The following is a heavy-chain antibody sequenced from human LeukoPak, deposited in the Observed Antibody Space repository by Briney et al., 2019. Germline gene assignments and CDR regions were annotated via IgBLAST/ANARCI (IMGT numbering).Heavy chain of an antibody. CDR3: ARVAGHCGSDCPDAFDV. D-gene: IGHD2-21*02. J-gene: IGHJ3*01. V-gene: IGHV4-59*08. Sequence: SETLSLTCTVSGGSISSYYWSWIRQPPGKGLEWIGSIFHSGITYYNPSLKSRVTLSMDTSKNQFSLKLSSVTAADTAVYHCARVAGHCGSDCPDAFDVWGQGTMVTVSS. CDR2: IFHSGIT. CDR1: GGSISSYY.